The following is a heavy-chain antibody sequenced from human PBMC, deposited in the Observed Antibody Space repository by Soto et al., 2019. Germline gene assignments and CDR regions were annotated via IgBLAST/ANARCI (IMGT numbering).Heavy chain of an antibody. J-gene: IGHJ3*01. CDR3: ARISARRNDFDV. V-gene: IGHV1-18*01. CDR1: NYLFGAFG. Sequence: QVQLVQSGAEVKNPGASVKVSCQASNYLFGAFGISWVRQAPGQGLEWMGWITPYNGNTHYAEKFQDRVTMTAVKSTTTAYMEVRRLPSDDTAVYFCARISARRNDFDVWGQGTVVTVSS. CDR2: ITPYNGNT.